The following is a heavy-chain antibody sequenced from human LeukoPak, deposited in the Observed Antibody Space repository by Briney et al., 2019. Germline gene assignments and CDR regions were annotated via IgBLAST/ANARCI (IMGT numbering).Heavy chain of an antibody. V-gene: IGHV4-59*12. CDR1: GDSITIYY. Sequence: SETLSLTCTVSGDSITIYYWSWIRQPPGKGLEWIGYIDHTGSTNYNPSLNSRVTISRDTSKNDFSLKLSSVTAADTAVYYCARDFTAARRLHTFDIWGQGTMVTVSS. CDR2: IDHTGST. CDR3: ARDFTAARRLHTFDI. J-gene: IGHJ3*02. D-gene: IGHD6-6*01.